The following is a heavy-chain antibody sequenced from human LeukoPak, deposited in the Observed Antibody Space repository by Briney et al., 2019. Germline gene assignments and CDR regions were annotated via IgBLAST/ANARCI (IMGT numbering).Heavy chain of an antibody. Sequence: GGSLRLSCAASGFTFRNSASSWIRQAPGKGLEWVSAISGSGGSTYYADSVKGRFTISRDNSKNTLYLQMNSLRAEDTAVYYCARDLPLVGATSAPFDYWGQGTLVTVSS. D-gene: IGHD1-26*01. V-gene: IGHV3-23*01. CDR2: ISGSGGST. J-gene: IGHJ4*02. CDR3: ARDLPLVGATSAPFDY. CDR1: GFTFRNSA.